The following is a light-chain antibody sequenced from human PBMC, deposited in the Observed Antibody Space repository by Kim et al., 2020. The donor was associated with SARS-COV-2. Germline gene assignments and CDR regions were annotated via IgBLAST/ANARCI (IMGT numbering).Light chain of an antibody. CDR3: QQYSSFPYT. V-gene: IGKV1D-8*01. CDR2: DAT. Sequence: GDRVTITCRVSQAISTCLAWYHQKPGKAPELLIHDATTLQSGVSSRFSGSGSGTEFTLTISRLQSEDFATYYCQQYSSFPYTFGQGTKL. CDR1: QAISTC. J-gene: IGKJ2*01.